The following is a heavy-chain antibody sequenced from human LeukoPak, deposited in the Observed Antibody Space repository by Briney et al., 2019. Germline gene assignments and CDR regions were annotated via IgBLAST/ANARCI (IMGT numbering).Heavy chain of an antibody. D-gene: IGHD5-18*01. J-gene: IGHJ6*03. CDR1: GCTFTGYY. Sequence: GASVKVSCKASGCTFTGYYMHWVRQAPGQGLEWMGWMNPNSGNTGYAQKFQGRVTITRNTSISTAYMELSSLRSEDTAVYYCARTYSYGYYYYYMDVWGKGTTVTVSS. CDR3: ARTYSYGYYYYYMDV. CDR2: MNPNSGNT. V-gene: IGHV1-8*03.